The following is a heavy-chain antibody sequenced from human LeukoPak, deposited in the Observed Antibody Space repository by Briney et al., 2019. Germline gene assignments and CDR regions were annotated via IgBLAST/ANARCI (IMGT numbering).Heavy chain of an antibody. CDR3: ATDSIGPATDFDY. Sequence: GGSLRLPCSASRFTFSAYGMHWVRQAPDKGLEWVAVIWSDGGKSYNSDSVKGRFTISRDNSKNTLYLQMNSLRADDTAVYYCATDSIGPATDFDYWGQGTLVTVSS. J-gene: IGHJ4*02. CDR1: RFTFSAYG. D-gene: IGHD2-2*01. V-gene: IGHV3-33*01. CDR2: IWSDGGKS.